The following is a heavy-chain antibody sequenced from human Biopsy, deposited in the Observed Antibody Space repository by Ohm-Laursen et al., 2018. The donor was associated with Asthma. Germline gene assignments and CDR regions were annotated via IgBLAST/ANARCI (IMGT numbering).Heavy chain of an antibody. Sequence: SLRLSCAASGFTFGDYWMSWVRQVPGKGLEWVANIKHDGSEKNHVDSLKGRFTVSRDSSRNTLYLQLSTLRVEDTAVYFCAKITTDRQKANNWFDPWGQGTLVTVSS. D-gene: IGHD3-22*01. CDR1: GFTFGDYW. J-gene: IGHJ5*02. CDR3: AKITTDRQKANNWFDP. V-gene: IGHV3-7*03. CDR2: IKHDGSEK.